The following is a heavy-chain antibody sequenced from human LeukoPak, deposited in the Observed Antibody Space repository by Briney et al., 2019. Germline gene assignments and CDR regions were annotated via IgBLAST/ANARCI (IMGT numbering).Heavy chain of an antibody. Sequence: GGSLRLSCTTSGFTFGGYAMSWFRQAPGKGLEWVGFIRSKAYGGTTDYAASVKGRFIVSRDDSKSIAYLQMNSLKTEDTAVYYCTRRRAVNWFDPWGQGTLVTVSS. J-gene: IGHJ5*02. CDR1: GFTFGGYA. D-gene: IGHD1-26*01. V-gene: IGHV3-49*03. CDR3: TRRRAVNWFDP. CDR2: IRSKAYGGTT.